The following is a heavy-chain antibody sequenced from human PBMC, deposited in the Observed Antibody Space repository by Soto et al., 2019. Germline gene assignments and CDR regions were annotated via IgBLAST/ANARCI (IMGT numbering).Heavy chain of an antibody. V-gene: IGHV1-69*06. D-gene: IGHD6-6*01. CDR3: ARDPFEYSRSSRWFDH. J-gene: IGHJ5*02. CDR1: GGTFSIYT. CDR2: IIPIFGTA. Sequence: VKVACQSSGGTFSIYTISWVRQAPRQGLEWMGGIIPIFGTANYAQKFQGRVTITADKSTSTAYMELSSLRSEDTAVYYCARDPFEYSRSSRWFDHWQRGTLFTVSS.